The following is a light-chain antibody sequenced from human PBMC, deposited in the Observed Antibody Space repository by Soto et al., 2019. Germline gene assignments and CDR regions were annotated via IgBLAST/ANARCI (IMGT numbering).Light chain of an antibody. V-gene: IGKV3-11*01. CDR1: QSVSSY. J-gene: IGKJ4*01. CDR2: DAS. Sequence: EIVLTQSPATLSLSPGERATLSCRASQSVSSYLAWYQQKPGQAPRLLIYDASNRATGIPARFSGSGSGTDFTLTISRLEPEDLAVYYCQQYNNWPPFTFGGGTKVDIK. CDR3: QQYNNWPPFT.